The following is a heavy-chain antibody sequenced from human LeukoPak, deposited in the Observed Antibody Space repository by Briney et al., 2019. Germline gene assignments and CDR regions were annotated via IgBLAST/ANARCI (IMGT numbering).Heavy chain of an antibody. V-gene: IGHV3-30*04. CDR1: GFTFSSYA. CDR3: RTGYSSSWYQSGYYYYMDV. J-gene: IGHJ6*03. D-gene: IGHD6-13*01. Sequence: GGSLRLSCAASGFTFSSYAMHWVRQPPGKGLEWVAVISYDGSNKYYADSVKGRFTISRDNSKNTLYLQMNSLRAEDTAVYYCRTGYSSSWYQSGYYYYMDVWGKGTTVTVSS. CDR2: ISYDGSNK.